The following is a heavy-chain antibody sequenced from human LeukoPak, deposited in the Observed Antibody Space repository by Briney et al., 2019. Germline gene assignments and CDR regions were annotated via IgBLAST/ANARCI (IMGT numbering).Heavy chain of an antibody. CDR1: TYIFNKYY. V-gene: IGHV1-46*02. CDR3: ASGGEFRGSAFDI. J-gene: IGHJ3*02. CDR2: INPTSGRT. D-gene: IGHD3-10*01. Sequence: ASVKVSCKASTYIFNKYYIHWVRQAPGRGLEWMGIINPTSGRTSYAQNFQARVTMTRDMSTNIMYMDLSSLKSEDTAVYYCASGGEFRGSAFDIWGQGTTVIVSS.